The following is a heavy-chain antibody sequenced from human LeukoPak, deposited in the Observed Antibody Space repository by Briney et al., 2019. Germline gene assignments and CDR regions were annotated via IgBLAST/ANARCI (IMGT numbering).Heavy chain of an antibody. CDR2: IYYSGST. J-gene: IGHJ4*02. D-gene: IGHD6-13*01. Sequence: PSETLSLTCTVSGGSISISSYYWGWIRQPPGKGLEWIGSIYYSGSTYYNPSLKSRVTISVDTSKNQFSLKLSSVTAADTAVYYCARSIAAAGTDYWGQGTLVTVSS. V-gene: IGHV4-39*01. CDR1: GGSISISSYY. CDR3: ARSIAAAGTDY.